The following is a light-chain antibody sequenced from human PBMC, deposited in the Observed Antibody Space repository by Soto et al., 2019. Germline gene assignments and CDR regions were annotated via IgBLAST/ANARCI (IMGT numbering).Light chain of an antibody. CDR2: GAS. J-gene: IGKJ1*01. CDR3: QQYNDWWT. V-gene: IGKV3-15*01. Sequence: SQYQATGRASRRERASLSGRASQSVSSNLAWYQQKPGQAPRLLIYGASTRATGVPARFSGSGSGTEVTLPISSLQSEDFAVYYCQQYNDWWTFGQGTKVDIK. CDR1: QSVSSN.